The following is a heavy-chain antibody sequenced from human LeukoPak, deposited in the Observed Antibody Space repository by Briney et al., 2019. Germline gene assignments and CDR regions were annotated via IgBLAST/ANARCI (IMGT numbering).Heavy chain of an antibody. CDR2: ISAYNGNT. V-gene: IGHV1-18*01. CDR3: ARDTKPGSENWFDP. J-gene: IGHJ5*02. Sequence: ASVKVSCKASGYTFTSYGISWVRQAPGQGLEWMGWISAYNGNTNYAQKFQGRVTMNTDTSTSTAYMELRSLRSDDTAVYYCARDTKPGSENWFDPWGQGTLVTVSS. CDR1: GYTFTSYG.